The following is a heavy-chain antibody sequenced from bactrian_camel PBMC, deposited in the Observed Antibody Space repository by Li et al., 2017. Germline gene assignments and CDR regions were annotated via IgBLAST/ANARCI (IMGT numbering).Heavy chain of an antibody. D-gene: IGHD3*01. CDR2: ILYGMGNT. J-gene: IGHJ4*01. V-gene: IGHV3S1*01. CDR1: LVIESCVC. CDR3: AAEDQAPWDMGWICNYNS. Sequence: HVQLVESGGGSVQAGGSLRLSCVASLVIESCVCMAWFRRAAGKEHEGVAAILYGMGNTYYADSVKDRFTVSLDNAKNTLYLQMNSLKPEDTALYTCAAEDQAPWDMGWICNYNSWGQGTQVTVS.